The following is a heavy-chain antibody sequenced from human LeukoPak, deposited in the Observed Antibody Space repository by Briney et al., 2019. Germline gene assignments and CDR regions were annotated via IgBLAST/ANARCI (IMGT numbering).Heavy chain of an antibody. Sequence: SETLSLACTVSGDSISSNTYYWGWIRHPPGNGLEGIVSIYYSGSTFYNASLKSRVTISVDTSKNHFSLRLTSVTAADTAVSFCARQILGYSAQGGYFDYWGQGTLVTVSS. CDR3: ARQILGYSAQGGYFDY. D-gene: IGHD4-11*01. J-gene: IGHJ4*02. CDR1: GDSISSNTYY. CDR2: IYYSGST. V-gene: IGHV4-39*01.